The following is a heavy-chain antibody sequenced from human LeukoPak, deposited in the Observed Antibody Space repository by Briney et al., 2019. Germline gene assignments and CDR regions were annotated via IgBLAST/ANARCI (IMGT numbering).Heavy chain of an antibody. CDR3: ARDDWFDP. Sequence: GGSLRLSCAASGFTFSSYGMHWVRQAPGKGLEWVAVISYDGSNKYYADSVKGRFTISRDGAKNSLYLQMTGLRDEDTAVYYCARDDWFDPWGQGTRVTVSS. J-gene: IGHJ5*02. V-gene: IGHV3-30*03. CDR1: GFTFSSYG. CDR2: ISYDGSNK.